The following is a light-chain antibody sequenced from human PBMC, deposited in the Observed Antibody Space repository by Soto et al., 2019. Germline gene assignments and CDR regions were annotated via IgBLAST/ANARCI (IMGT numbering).Light chain of an antibody. V-gene: IGLV1-40*01. Sequence: QLVLTQPPSVSGAPGQRVTISCTGSSSNIGAGYDVHWYQQLPGTAPKLLIYGNNNRPSGVPDRFSGSKSGTSASLAITGLQAEDEADYYCQSYGSSLSVVVFGGGTKVTVL. CDR3: QSYGSSLSVVV. J-gene: IGLJ2*01. CDR1: SSNIGAGYD. CDR2: GNN.